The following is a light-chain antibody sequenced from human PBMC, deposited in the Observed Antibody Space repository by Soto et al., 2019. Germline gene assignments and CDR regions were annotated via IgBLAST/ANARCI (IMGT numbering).Light chain of an antibody. J-gene: IGKJ5*01. V-gene: IGKV3-11*01. CDR2: GAS. Sequence: EIVIAQSPATLSLSQPERATLSCGASQSVSSNLAWYQQKPGQAPRLLIYGASTRATGIPARFSGSGSGTDFTLTISSLEPEDFAIYYCHQRINWPTTFGQGTRLEN. CDR3: HQRINWPTT. CDR1: QSVSSN.